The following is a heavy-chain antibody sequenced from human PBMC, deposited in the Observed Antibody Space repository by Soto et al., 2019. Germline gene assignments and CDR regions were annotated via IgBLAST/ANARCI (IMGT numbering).Heavy chain of an antibody. CDR2: IDPSDSYT. V-gene: IGHV5-10-1*01. CDR1: GYSFTSYW. CDR3: ARSHYSSSAYGMDV. Sequence: PGESLKISCKGSGYSFTSYWISWVRQMPGKGLEWMGRIDPSDSYTNYSPSFQGHVTISADKSISTAYLQWSSLKASDTAMYYCARSHYSSSAYGMDVWGQGTTVTVYS. D-gene: IGHD6-6*01. J-gene: IGHJ6*02.